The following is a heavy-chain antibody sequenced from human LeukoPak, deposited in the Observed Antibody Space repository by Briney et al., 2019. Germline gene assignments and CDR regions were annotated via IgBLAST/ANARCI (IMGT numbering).Heavy chain of an antibody. V-gene: IGHV3-23*01. D-gene: IGHD2-15*01. J-gene: IGHJ4*02. CDR3: AKRLCSGRSCYPPGMDY. Sequence: GGSLRLSCVASGFTFSNYVMNWVRQAPGKGLEWVSIISNGGDTTYYSDSVKGRFTISRDNSKNTLYLQMNSLRAEDTAVYYCAKRLCSGRSCYPPGMDYWGQGALVTVSS. CDR1: GFTFSNYV. CDR2: ISNGGDTT.